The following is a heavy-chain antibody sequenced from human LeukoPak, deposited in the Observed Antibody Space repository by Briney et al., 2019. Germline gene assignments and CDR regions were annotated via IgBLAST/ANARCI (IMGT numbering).Heavy chain of an antibody. Sequence: NPGRSLRLSCAASGFTFSSYGMHWAPQAPGKGLEWVAVISYDGSNKYYADSVKGRFTISRDNSKNTLYLQMNSLRAEDTAVYYCAKSETWGQGTLVTVSS. CDR2: ISYDGSNK. CDR1: GFTFSSYG. CDR3: AKSET. V-gene: IGHV3-30*18. J-gene: IGHJ5*02.